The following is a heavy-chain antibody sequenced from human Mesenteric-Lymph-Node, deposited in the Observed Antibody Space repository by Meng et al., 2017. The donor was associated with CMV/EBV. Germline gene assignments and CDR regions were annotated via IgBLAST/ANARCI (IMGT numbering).Heavy chain of an antibody. V-gene: IGHV3-30*02. CDR2: IRYDGSKK. J-gene: IGHJ4*02. CDR3: ATGYYDILTGYYHDY. Sequence: GGSLRLSCAASGFTFSSYGMHWVRQAPGKGLEWVAFIRYDGSKKYYEDSVKGRFTISRDNSKNTLYLQMNSLRAEDTAVYYCATGYYDILTGYYHDYWGQGTLVTVSS. D-gene: IGHD3-9*01. CDR1: GFTFSSYG.